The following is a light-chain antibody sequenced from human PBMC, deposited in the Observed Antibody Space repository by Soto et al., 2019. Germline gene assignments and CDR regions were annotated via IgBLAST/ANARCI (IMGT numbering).Light chain of an antibody. CDR3: VLFMGSGIWA. Sequence: QTVVTQEPSFSVSPGGTVTLTCGLNSGSVSSSYYPNWYQQTPGQAPRALIYNTNIRSSGVPDRFSGSILGNKAALTITGAQADDESDYYCVLFMGSGIWAFGGGTQLTVL. CDR2: NTN. J-gene: IGLJ2*01. V-gene: IGLV8-61*01. CDR1: SGSVSSSYY.